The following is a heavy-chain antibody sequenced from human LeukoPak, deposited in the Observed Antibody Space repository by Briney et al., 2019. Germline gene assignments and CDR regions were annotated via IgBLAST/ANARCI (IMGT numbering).Heavy chain of an antibody. CDR1: GFTFSDYY. V-gene: IGHV3-11*01. CDR2: ISSSGSTI. D-gene: IGHD5-18*01. J-gene: IGHJ4*02. CDR3: ARDRDWEGYSYGYTHFH. Sequence: GGSLRLSCAASGFTFSDYYMSWIRQAPGKGLEWVSYISSSGSTIYYADSVKGRFAISRDNAKNSLYLQMNSLRAEDTAVYYCARDRDWEGYSYGYTHFHWGQGTLVTVSS.